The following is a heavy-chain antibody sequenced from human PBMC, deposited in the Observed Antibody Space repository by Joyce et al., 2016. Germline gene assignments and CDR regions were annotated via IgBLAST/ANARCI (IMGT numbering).Heavy chain of an antibody. Sequence: VQLVQSGAEVKKPGESLRFSCKGSGYTFTNYWISWVRQMPEKGLEWMVSIYPSESYIKYSPSFQGHVAISADKSISTAYLQWSSLRASDTTMFYCARHVVYGGFSYWGQGTLVTVSS. J-gene: IGHJ4*01. D-gene: IGHD5/OR15-5a*01. V-gene: IGHV5-10-1*01. CDR3: ARHVVYGGFSY. CDR1: GYTFTNYW. CDR2: IYPSESYI.